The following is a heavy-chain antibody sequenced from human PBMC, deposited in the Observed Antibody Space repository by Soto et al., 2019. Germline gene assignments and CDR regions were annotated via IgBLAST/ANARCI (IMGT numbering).Heavy chain of an antibody. V-gene: IGHV5-51*01. Sequence: PGESLKISCKGSGYSFTNYWINWVRQMPGKGLEWMGVIYPGDSDTRYSPSSQGQVTISADKSINTAYLQWRSLKASDTAVYYCARHRGSPGSYFGMDVWGQGTTVTVSS. CDR1: GYSFTNYW. CDR2: IYPGDSDT. CDR3: ARHRGSPGSYFGMDV. J-gene: IGHJ6*02. D-gene: IGHD5-12*01.